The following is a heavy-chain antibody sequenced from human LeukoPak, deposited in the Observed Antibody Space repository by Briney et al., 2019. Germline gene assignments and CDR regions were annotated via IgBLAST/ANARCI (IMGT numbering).Heavy chain of an antibody. CDR2: INHTGRT. J-gene: IGHJ4*02. CDR1: GESFGGYY. V-gene: IGHV4-34*01. D-gene: IGHD4-17*01. Sequence: SETLSLTCAVYGESFGGYYWAWIRQPPGKGLEWIGEINHTGRTNYKPSLKSRVTISVDSSKNQFSLKLSSVTAADTAVYYCARVDYGDYSRHFDYWGQGTLVTVSS. CDR3: ARVDYGDYSRHFDY.